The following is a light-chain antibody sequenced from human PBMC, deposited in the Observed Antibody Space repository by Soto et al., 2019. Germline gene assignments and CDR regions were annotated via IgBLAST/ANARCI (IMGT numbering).Light chain of an antibody. CDR2: GAS. Sequence: EIVLTQSPATLPLSPGERATLSCRASQSVSSSYLAWYQQKPGQAPRLLIYGASSRATVIPDRFSGSGSGTDFTLTISRLEPEDFAVYYCQQYGSSPSWTCGQGTKVDIK. V-gene: IGKV3-20*01. CDR3: QQYGSSPSWT. CDR1: QSVSSSY. J-gene: IGKJ1*01.